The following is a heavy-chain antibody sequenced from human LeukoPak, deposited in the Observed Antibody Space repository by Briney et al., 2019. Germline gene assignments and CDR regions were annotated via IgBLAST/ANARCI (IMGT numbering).Heavy chain of an antibody. CDR1: GGSISSYY. J-gene: IGHJ6*03. CDR3: ARDSAAGSYYYYTDV. V-gene: IGHV4-59*01. Sequence: KASETLSLTCTVSGGSISSYYWSWIRQPPGKGLEWIGYIYYSGSTNYNPSLKSRVTISVDTSKNQFSLKLSSVTAADTAVYYCARDSAAGSYYYYTDVWGKGTTVTISS. D-gene: IGHD1-1*01. CDR2: IYYSGST.